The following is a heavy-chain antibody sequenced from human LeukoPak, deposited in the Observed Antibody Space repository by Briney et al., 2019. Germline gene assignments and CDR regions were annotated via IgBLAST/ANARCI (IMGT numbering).Heavy chain of an antibody. D-gene: IGHD2-15*01. CDR3: TRGVGLLRFDY. V-gene: IGHV4-30-2*01. Sequence: PSQTLSLTCAVSGGSISSGGYSWSWIRQPPGKGLEWIGYIYHSGSTYYNPSLKSRVTISVDRSKNQFSLKLSSVTAADTAVYYCTRGVGLLRFDYWGQGTLVTVSS. CDR1: GGSISSGGYS. J-gene: IGHJ4*02. CDR2: IYHSGST.